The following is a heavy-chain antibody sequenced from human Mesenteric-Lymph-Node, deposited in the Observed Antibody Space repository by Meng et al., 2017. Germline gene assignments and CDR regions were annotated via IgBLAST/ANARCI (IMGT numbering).Heavy chain of an antibody. CDR3: AREQQLVRTFDY. V-gene: IGHV1-3*01. D-gene: IGHD6-13*01. Sequence: QVQLVQSGGEVKKPGASVKVSCKASGYTFTSYAMHWVRHAPGQRLEWMGWINAGNGNTKYSQKFQGRVTITRDTSASTAYMELSSLRSEDTAVYYCAREQQLVRTFDYWGQGTLVTVSS. J-gene: IGHJ4*02. CDR2: INAGNGNT. CDR1: GYTFTSYA.